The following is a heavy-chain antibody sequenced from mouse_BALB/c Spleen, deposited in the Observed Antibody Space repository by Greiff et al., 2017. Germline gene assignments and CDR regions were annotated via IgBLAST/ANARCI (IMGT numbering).Heavy chain of an antibody. CDR1: GFTFSNYW. D-gene: IGHD2-3*01. CDR3: TRGPDGYYLYYAMDY. Sequence: EVKLVESGGGLVQPGGSMKLSCVASGFTFSNYWMNWVRQSPEKGLEWVAEIRLKSNNYATHYAESVKGRFTISRDDSKSSVYLQMNNLRAEDTGIYYCTRGPDGYYLYYAMDYWGQGTSVTVSS. J-gene: IGHJ4*01. CDR2: IRLKSNNYAT. V-gene: IGHV6-6*02.